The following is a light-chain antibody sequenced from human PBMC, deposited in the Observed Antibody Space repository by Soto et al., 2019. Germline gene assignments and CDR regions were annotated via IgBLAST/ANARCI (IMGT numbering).Light chain of an antibody. J-gene: IGLJ3*02. Sequence: QSVLTQPASVSGSPGQSITISCTGTSSDVGGYNYVSWYQHHPGKAPKLMIYDVSNRPSGVSNRFSGSKSGNTASLIISGLQAEDEADYYCSSYASSSPRVFGGGTKLTVL. CDR2: DVS. V-gene: IGLV2-14*03. CDR3: SSYASSSPRV. CDR1: SSDVGGYNY.